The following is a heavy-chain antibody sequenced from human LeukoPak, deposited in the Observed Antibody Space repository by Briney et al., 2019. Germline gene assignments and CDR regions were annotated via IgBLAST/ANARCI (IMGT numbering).Heavy chain of an antibody. CDR2: ISSSSSYI. V-gene: IGHV3-21*01. Sequence: GGSLRLSCAASGFTFSSYSMNWVRQAPGKGLEWVSSISSSSSYIYYADSVKGRFTISRDNAKNSLYLQMNSLRAEDTAVYYCAREAYDILTGYYFDYWGQGTLVTVSS. D-gene: IGHD3-9*01. J-gene: IGHJ4*02. CDR1: GFTFSSYS. CDR3: AREAYDILTGYYFDY.